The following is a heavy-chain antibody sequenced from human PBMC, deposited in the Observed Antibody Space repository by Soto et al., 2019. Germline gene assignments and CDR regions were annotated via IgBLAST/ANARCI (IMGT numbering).Heavy chain of an antibody. J-gene: IGHJ4*02. V-gene: IGHV3-48*03. CDR3: ARDLRTLYYFDY. CDR1: GFTFSNYE. D-gene: IGHD4-17*01. CDR2: ISSLGSTI. Sequence: LRPSCAASGFTFSNYEMNWVRQAPGKGLEWVSYISSLGSTIYYADSVKGRFTISRDNAKDSLYLQMNSLRAEDTAVYYCARDLRTLYYFDYWGQGTLVTVSS.